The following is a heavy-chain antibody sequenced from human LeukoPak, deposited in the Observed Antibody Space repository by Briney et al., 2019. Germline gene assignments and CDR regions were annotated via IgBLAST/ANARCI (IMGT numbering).Heavy chain of an antibody. J-gene: IGHJ5*02. CDR2: IYHSGST. CDR1: GGSFSGYY. D-gene: IGHD2-2*01. CDR3: ARWPIVVVPAAPRGWFDP. V-gene: IGHV4-34*01. Sequence: SETLSLTCAVYGGSFSGYYWSWIRQPPGKGLEWIGYIYHSGSTYYNPSLNSRLAISVDTSKNQFSLKLSSVTAADTAVYYCARWPIVVVPAAPRGWFDPWGQGTLVTVSS.